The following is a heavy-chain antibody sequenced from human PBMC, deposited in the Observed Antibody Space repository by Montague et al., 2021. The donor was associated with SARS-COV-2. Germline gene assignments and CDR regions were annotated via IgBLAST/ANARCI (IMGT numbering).Heavy chain of an antibody. CDR3: LNYHGSGSYGDF. CDR2: ISANAMKT. Sequence: SLRLSCAASGFTLSTYAMTWVRQAPGKGLEWVSFISANAMKTHYXDSVKGRFTISRDNSKNTLYLQMSSLRAEDTAVYFCLNYHGSGSYGDFWGQGTLVTVSP. V-gene: IGHV3-23*01. CDR1: GFTLSTYA. D-gene: IGHD3-10*01. J-gene: IGHJ4*02.